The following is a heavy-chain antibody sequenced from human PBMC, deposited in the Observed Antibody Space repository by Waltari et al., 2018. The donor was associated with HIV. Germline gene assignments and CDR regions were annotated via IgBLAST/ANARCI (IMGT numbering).Heavy chain of an antibody. V-gene: IGHV3-23*01. J-gene: IGHJ4*02. D-gene: IGHD6-13*01. CDR1: GFTFSRYA. CDR3: AKDARRGAAAGTGGFDY. CDR2: ISGSGGST. Sequence: EVQLLESGGGLVQPGGSLRLSCAASGFTFSRYAMNWVRQAPGKGLEWVSVISGSGGSTYYADSVKGRFTISRDNSKNTLYLQMNSLRAEDTAIYYCAKDARRGAAAGTGGFDYWGQGTLVTVSS.